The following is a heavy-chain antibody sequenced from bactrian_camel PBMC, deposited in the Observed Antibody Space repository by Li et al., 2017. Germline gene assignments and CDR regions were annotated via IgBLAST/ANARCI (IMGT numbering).Heavy chain of an antibody. Sequence: HVQLVESGGGSVQAGGSLRLSCTASGFAFDASDMGWYRQAPGNECEMVSTTTSDGTTIYADSVKGRFTISQDNAKNTVFLQMNSLKAEDTAVYYCGEQTVGLLSCGYWGQGTQVTVS. CDR1: GFAFDASD. CDR3: GEQTVGLLSCGY. CDR2: TTSDGTT. J-gene: IGHJ6*01. D-gene: IGHD1*01. V-gene: IGHV3S63*01.